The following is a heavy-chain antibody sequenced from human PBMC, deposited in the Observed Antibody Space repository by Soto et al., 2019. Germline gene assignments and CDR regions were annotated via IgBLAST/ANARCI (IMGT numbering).Heavy chain of an antibody. D-gene: IGHD3-10*01. J-gene: IGHJ4*02. V-gene: IGHV3-21*01. CDR3: ARGDWFAELFGWDLDY. CDR1: GFTFSSYS. Sequence: EVQLVESGGGLVKPGGSLRLSCAASGFTFSSYSMNWVRQAPGKGLEWVSSISSSSSYIYYADSVKGRFTISRDNAKNSLYLQMNSLRAEDTAVYYCARGDWFAELFGWDLDYWGQGTLVTVSS. CDR2: ISSSSSYI.